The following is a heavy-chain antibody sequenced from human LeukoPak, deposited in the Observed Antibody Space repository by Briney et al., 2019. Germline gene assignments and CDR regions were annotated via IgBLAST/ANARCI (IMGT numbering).Heavy chain of an antibody. Sequence: GGSLRLSCAASEFTFSSYAMSWVRQAPGKGLEWVSAISGSGGSTYYADSVKGRFTISRDNSKNTLYLQMNSLRAEDTAVYYCTTDGDTAMVPYWGQGTLVTVSS. V-gene: IGHV3-23*01. CDR1: EFTFSSYA. CDR3: TTDGDTAMVPY. J-gene: IGHJ4*02. CDR2: ISGSGGST. D-gene: IGHD5-18*01.